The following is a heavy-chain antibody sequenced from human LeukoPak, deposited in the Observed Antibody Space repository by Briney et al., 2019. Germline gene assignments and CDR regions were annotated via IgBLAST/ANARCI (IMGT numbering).Heavy chain of an antibody. V-gene: IGHV3-23*01. CDR2: ISGSGGYT. CDR1: GFTFTSYT. CDR3: AKELAATGSYYFDY. Sequence: PGGSLRLSCAASGFTFTSYTMSWVRQAPGKGLEWVSTISGSGGYTYYADSVKGRLTISRDNSNNTLYLQMNSLRAEDTAIYYCAKELAATGSYYFDYWGQGALVTVSS. J-gene: IGHJ4*02. D-gene: IGHD6-13*01.